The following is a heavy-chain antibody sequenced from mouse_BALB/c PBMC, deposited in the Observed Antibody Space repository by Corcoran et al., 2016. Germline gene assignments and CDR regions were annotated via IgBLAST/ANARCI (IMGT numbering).Heavy chain of an antibody. Sequence: QIQLVQSGPELKKPGETVKISCKASGYTFTNYGMNWVKQAPGKGLKWMGWINTYTGEPTYADDFKGRFAFSLETSASTAYLQINNLKNEDTATYFWAIFSYSGRRALFFDVRGAATTVTFSS. D-gene: IGHD1-1*01. V-gene: IGHV9-3-1*01. CDR3: AIFSYSGRRALFFDV. J-gene: IGHJ1*01. CDR2: INTYTGEP. CDR1: GYTFTNYG.